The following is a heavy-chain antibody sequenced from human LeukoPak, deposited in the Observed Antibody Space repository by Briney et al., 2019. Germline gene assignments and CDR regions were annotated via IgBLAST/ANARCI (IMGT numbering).Heavy chain of an antibody. CDR2: INHSGST. CDR1: GGSFSGYY. D-gene: IGHD1-26*01. V-gene: IGHV4-34*01. J-gene: IGHJ4*02. CDR3: ARHLGYSPLDY. Sequence: PSETLSLTCAVYGGSFSGYYWSWIRQPPGKGLEWIGEINHSGSTNYNPSLKSRVTISVDTSKNQFSLKLSSVTAADTAVYYCARHLGYSPLDYWGQGTLVTVSS.